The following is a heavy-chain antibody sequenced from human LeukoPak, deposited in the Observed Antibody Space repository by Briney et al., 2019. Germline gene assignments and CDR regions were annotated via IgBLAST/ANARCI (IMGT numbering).Heavy chain of an antibody. D-gene: IGHD2-2*01. Sequence: PSGTLSLTCAVSGGSISSSNWWTWVRQPPGKGLEWIGEIYHSGSTNYNPSLKSRVTISLDKSKNQFYLKVYSVTAADTAVYYCVRVVVVPAAMFVFDYWGQGTLVTVSS. CDR3: VRVVVVPAAMFVFDY. J-gene: IGHJ4*02. CDR1: GGSISSSNW. CDR2: IYHSGST. V-gene: IGHV4-4*02.